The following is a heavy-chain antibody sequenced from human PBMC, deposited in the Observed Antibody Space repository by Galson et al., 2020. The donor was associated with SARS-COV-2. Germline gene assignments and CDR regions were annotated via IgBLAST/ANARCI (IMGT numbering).Heavy chain of an antibody. CDR1: GYTFTSYG. CDR3: ARDLAIYDFWSGYPTRSFDY. D-gene: IGHD3-3*01. CDR2: ISAYNGNT. V-gene: IGHV1-18*01. Sequence: ASVKVSCKASGYTFTSYGISWVRQAPGQGLEWMGWISAYNGNTNYAQKLQGRVTMTTDTSTSTAYMELRSLRSDDTAVYYCARDLAIYDFWSGYPTRSFDYWGQGTLVTVSS. J-gene: IGHJ4*02.